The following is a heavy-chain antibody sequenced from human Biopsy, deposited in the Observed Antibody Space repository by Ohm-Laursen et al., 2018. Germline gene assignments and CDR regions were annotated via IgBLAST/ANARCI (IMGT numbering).Heavy chain of an antibody. D-gene: IGHD2-2*01. CDR3: AREAIGYQLPCDD. Sequence: ASVKVSCKSPTGTFNSYGIIWVRQAPGQGLEWMGRIIPIFRITAYAQTFLGRVTITADSPTSTVDMELTSLTSDDTAVYFCAREAIGYQLPCDDWGQGTLVTVSS. CDR1: TGTFNSYG. J-gene: IGHJ4*02. CDR2: IIPIFRIT. V-gene: IGHV1-69*04.